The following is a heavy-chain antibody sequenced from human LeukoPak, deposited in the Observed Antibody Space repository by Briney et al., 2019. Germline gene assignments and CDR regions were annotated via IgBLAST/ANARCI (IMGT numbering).Heavy chain of an antibody. CDR1: GFTFSSYG. Sequence: PGRSLRLSCAASGFTFSSYGMHWVRQAPGKGLEWVAVIWYDGSNKYYADSVKGRFTISRDNSKNTLHLQMNSLRAEDTAVYYCARDPHPGFGEAGGPFDYWGQGTLVTVSS. V-gene: IGHV3-33*01. CDR2: IWYDGSNK. D-gene: IGHD3-10*01. CDR3: ARDPHPGFGEAGGPFDY. J-gene: IGHJ4*02.